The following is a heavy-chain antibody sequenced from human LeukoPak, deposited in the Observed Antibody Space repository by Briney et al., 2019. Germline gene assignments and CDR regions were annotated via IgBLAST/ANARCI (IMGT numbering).Heavy chain of an antibody. CDR2: ISYDGSNK. V-gene: IGHV3-30-3*01. CDR1: GFTFSSYA. J-gene: IGHJ4*02. CDR3: ASEHSSSWYRTFDY. Sequence: GGSLRLSSAASGFTFSSYAMHWVRQAPGKGLEWVAVISYDGSNKYYADSVKGRFTISRDNSKNTLYLQMNSLRAEDTAVYYCASEHSSSWYRTFDYWGQGTLVTVSS. D-gene: IGHD6-13*01.